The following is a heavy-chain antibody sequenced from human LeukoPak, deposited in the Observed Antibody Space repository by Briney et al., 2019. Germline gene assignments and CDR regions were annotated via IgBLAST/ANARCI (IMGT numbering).Heavy chain of an antibody. V-gene: IGHV3-7*01. CDR1: GFTFNNYW. Sequence: GGSLRLSCAASGFTFNNYWMSWARQAPGKGLEWVANLKQDGSEKYYVDSVKGRFTISRDNAKNSLYLQMNSLRAEDTAVYYCARVPRDAFDIWGQGTMVTVSS. CDR2: LKQDGSEK. CDR3: ARVPRDAFDI. J-gene: IGHJ3*02.